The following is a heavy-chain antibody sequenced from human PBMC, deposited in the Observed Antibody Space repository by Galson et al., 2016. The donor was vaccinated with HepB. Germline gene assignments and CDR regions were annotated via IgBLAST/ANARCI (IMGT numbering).Heavy chain of an antibody. D-gene: IGHD3-10*01. CDR1: GFSLSTNGVG. CDR2: IYWDDDK. J-gene: IGHJ3*01. CDR3: VHTRMVRYSYPFDF. Sequence: PALVKPTQTLTLTCTFSGFSLSTNGVGVGWIRQPPGKALEWLALIYWDDDKGYSPSLKTRLTITKATSKNQVVLTMTNMDPVDTATYYCVHTRMVRYSYPFDFWGQGTLVTVSS. V-gene: IGHV2-5*02.